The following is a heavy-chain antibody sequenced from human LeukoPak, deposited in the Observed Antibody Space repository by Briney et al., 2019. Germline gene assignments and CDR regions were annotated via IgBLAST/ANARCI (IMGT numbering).Heavy chain of an antibody. V-gene: IGHV1-2*02. CDR3: ARDLVDCSSTSCLDY. CDR1: GYTFTGYY. CDR2: INPNSGGT. Sequence: ASVKVSCRASGYTFTGYYMHWVRQARGQGLEWMGWINPNSGGTNYAQKFQGRVTMTRDTSISTAYMELSRLRSDDTAVYYCARDLVDCSSTSCLDYWGQGTLVTVSS. D-gene: IGHD2-2*01. J-gene: IGHJ4*02.